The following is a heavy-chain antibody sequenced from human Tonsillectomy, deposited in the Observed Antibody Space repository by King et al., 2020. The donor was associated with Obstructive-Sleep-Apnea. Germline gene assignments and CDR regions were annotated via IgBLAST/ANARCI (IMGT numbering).Heavy chain of an antibody. CDR2: ISESGANT. CDR1: GFTFRSYA. V-gene: IGHV3-23*04. CDR3: AKLIVAGGSGY. Sequence: VQLVESGGGLVQPGGSLRLACAAPGFTFRSYAMTWVRQAPGKGLEWVSSISESGANTYYADSVKGRFTISRDNSKNTLHLQMNSLRAEDTAVYYCAKLIVAGGSGYWGQGTLVTVSS. D-gene: IGHD6-13*01. J-gene: IGHJ4*02.